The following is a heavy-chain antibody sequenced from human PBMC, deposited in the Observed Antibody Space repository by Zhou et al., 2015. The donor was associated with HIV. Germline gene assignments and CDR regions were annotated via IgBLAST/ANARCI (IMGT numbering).Heavy chain of an antibody. CDR2: INGGGNST. V-gene: IGHV3-74*02. CDR1: GFTFSSYW. D-gene: IGHD2-21*01. Sequence: EVQLVESGGNLVQPGRSLRLSCAASGFTFSSYWMHWVRQAPGKGLVWVSHINGGGNSTTYADSVKGRFSISRDNAKNTLYLQMDSLRVEDTAVYYCARATQILWGWYFDLWGRGTLVTVSS. J-gene: IGHJ2*01. CDR3: ARATQILWGWYFDL.